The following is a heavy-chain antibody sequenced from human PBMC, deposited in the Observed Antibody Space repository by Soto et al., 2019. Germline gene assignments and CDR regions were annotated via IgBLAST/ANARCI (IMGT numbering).Heavy chain of an antibody. J-gene: IGHJ4*02. V-gene: IGHV1-18*04. CDR2: ISGNNGNT. D-gene: IGHD3-22*01. Sequence: QVQLVQSGAEVKKPGASVKVSCKASGYTFTIYGISWVRQAPGQGLEWMGWISGNNGNTDYAQNLQDRVTLTTAASTSSVYMELRSLRSDDTDVYYCARVDYYDSSGYYGYWGQGTLITVSS. CDR1: GYTFTIYG. CDR3: ARVDYYDSSGYYGY.